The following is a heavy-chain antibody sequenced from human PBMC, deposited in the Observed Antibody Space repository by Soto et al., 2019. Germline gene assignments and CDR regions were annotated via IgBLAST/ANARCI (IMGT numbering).Heavy chain of an antibody. CDR1: GYSFTSYW. CDR3: ARSIAAAGTVYYYHYMDV. J-gene: IGHJ6*03. Sequence: PGESLKISCKGSGYSFTSYWIGWVRQMPGKGLEWMGIIYPGDSDTRYSPSFQGQVTISADKSISTAYLQWSSLKASDTAMYYCARSIAAAGTVYYYHYMDVWGKGTTVTVYS. V-gene: IGHV5-51*01. CDR2: IYPGDSDT. D-gene: IGHD6-13*01.